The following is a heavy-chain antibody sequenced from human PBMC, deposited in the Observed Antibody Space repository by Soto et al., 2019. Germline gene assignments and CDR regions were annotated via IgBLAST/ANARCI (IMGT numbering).Heavy chain of an antibody. CDR3: ARVTMVIRDSDHFGVDV. J-gene: IGHJ6*02. Sequence: PSETLSLTCTVSGVSISSSDYYWAWIRQPPGKGLEWIGSIDYNGVTYSSPSLKGRVTISKDTSKNQVSLKLTSVTAADTAVYFCARVTMVIRDSDHFGVDVWGHGTTVTVSS. D-gene: IGHD4-17*01. CDR2: IDYNGVT. CDR1: GVSISSSDYY. V-gene: IGHV4-39*01.